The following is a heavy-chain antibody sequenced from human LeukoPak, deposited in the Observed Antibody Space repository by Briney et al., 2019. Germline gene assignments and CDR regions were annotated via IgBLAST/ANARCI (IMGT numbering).Heavy chain of an antibody. J-gene: IGHJ4*02. CDR2: ISSSSSYT. D-gene: IGHD5-18*01. CDR3: AREERSGYSYGAIDY. Sequence: PGGSLRLSCAASGFTFSDYYMSWIRQAPGKGLEWVSYISSSSSYTNYADSVKGRFTISRDNAKNSLYLRMNSLRAEDTAVYYCAREERSGYSYGAIDYWGQGTLVTVSS. V-gene: IGHV3-11*05. CDR1: GFTFSDYY.